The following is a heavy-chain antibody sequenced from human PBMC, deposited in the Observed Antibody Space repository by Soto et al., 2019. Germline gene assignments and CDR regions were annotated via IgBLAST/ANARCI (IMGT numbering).Heavy chain of an antibody. J-gene: IGHJ4*02. Sequence: GGSLRLSCAASGFTFSSYAMSWVRQAPGKGLEWVSAISGSGGSTYYADSVKGRFTISRDNSKNTLYLQMNSLRAEDTAVYYCAKLGDDSSGYYYSNYFDYWRQGTLVTVSS. V-gene: IGHV3-23*01. D-gene: IGHD3-22*01. CDR1: GFTFSSYA. CDR2: ISGSGGST. CDR3: AKLGDDSSGYYYSNYFDY.